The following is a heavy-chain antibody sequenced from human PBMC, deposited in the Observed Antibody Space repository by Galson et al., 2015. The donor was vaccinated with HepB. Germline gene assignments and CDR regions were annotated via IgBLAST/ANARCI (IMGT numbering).Heavy chain of an antibody. D-gene: IGHD6-13*01. CDR1: GGSFSGSY. J-gene: IGHJ4*02. CDR2: IIDSGST. Sequence: SETLSLTCAVYGGSFSGSYWSWIRQPPGRGLEWIGEIIDSGSTNYNPSLKSRVTISVDKSKNQFSLKLSSVTVADTAVYFCARGFRGRSSSWYNYWGQGTQVTVSS. CDR3: ARGFRGRSSSWYNY. V-gene: IGHV4-34*01.